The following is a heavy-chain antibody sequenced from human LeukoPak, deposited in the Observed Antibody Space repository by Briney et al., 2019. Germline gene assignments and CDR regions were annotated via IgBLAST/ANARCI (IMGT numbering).Heavy chain of an antibody. J-gene: IGHJ6*02. D-gene: IGHD1-1*01. CDR1: GFTFSSYR. CDR2: ISSSSSTI. CDR3: VTGGDRGYYYYGMDV. Sequence: GGSLRLSCAASGFTFSSYRMTWVRQAPGKGLEWVSYISSSSSTIYYADSVKGRFTISRDNAKNSLYLQMNSLRDEDTAVYYCVTGGDRGYYYYGMDVWGQGTTVTVSS. V-gene: IGHV3-48*02.